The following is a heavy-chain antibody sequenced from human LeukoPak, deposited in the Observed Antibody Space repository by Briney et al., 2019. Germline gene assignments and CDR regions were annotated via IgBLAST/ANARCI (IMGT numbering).Heavy chain of an antibody. J-gene: IGHJ6*03. D-gene: IGHD4-11*01. Sequence: GGSLRLSCAASGFTVSSNYMSWVRQAPGKGLEWVSGIYSGGSTYYADSVKGRFTISRDNSKNTLYLQMNSLRAEDTAVYYCARDPQSKYYYYMDVWGKGTTVTVSS. CDR2: IYSGGST. V-gene: IGHV3-53*01. CDR1: GFTVSSNY. CDR3: ARDPQSKYYYYMDV.